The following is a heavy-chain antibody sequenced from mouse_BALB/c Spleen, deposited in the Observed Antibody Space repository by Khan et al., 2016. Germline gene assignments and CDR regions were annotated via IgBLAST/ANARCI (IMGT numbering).Heavy chain of an antibody. CDR3: ARDDWDVFDY. V-gene: IGHV3-2*02. CDR2: ISYSGST. Sequence: EVQLQESGPGLVKPSQSLSLTCTVTGYSITSDYAWNWIRQFPGNKLEWMGYISYSGSTSYNPSLKSRISITRDTSKNQFFLQLNSVTTEDTATYYCARDDWDVFDYWSQGTTLTVSS. D-gene: IGHD4-1*01. J-gene: IGHJ2*01. CDR1: GYSITSDYA.